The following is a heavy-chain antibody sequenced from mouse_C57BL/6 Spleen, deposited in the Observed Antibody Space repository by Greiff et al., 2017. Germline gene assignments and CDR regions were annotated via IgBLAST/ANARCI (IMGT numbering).Heavy chain of an antibody. J-gene: IGHJ2*01. CDR3: ARSGYYGSSFYYFDY. CDR1: GYTFTNYW. V-gene: IGHV1-63*01. Sequence: QVQLKESGAELVRPGTSVKMSCKASGYTFTNYWIGWAKQRPGHGLEWIGDIYPGGGYTNYNEKFKGKATLTADKSSSTAYMQFSSLTSEDSAIYYCARSGYYGSSFYYFDYWGQGTTLTVSS. CDR2: IYPGGGYT. D-gene: IGHD1-1*01.